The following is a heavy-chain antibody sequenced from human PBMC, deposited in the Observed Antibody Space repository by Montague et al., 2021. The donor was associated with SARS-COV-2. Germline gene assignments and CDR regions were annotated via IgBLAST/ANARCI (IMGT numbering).Heavy chain of an antibody. D-gene: IGHD3-9*01. CDR3: ARHRRYDVVTYYPDF. CDR2: ISSGGRT. CDR1: GGSFDSDNFF. Sequence: SETLSLTCSVSGGSFDSDNFFWGWIRQPPGKRLEWIGVISSGGRTFDNPSLKSRVTISVHTSRNQLSLNVKSVTAADTAVYYCARHRRYDVVTYYPDFWGQGILSPSPQ. J-gene: IGHJ4*02. V-gene: IGHV4-39*01.